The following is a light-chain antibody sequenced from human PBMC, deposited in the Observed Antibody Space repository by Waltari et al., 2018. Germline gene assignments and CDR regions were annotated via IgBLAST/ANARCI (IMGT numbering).Light chain of an antibody. V-gene: IGLV3-21*04. Sequence: SYALTQPPSVSVAPGETARLSCGGDDIGAKRVHWYRLRPGQAPVFVIYFNSYRTSDTRDRFSASNSGDTAMLTISKVEAGDEADYFCQVWDSATDRLGVGGGTKLTVL. CDR1: DIGAKR. CDR2: FNS. J-gene: IGLJ2*01. CDR3: QVWDSATDRLG.